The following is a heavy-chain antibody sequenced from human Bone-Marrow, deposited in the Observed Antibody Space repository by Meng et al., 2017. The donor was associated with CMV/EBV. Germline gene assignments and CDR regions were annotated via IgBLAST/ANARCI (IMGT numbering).Heavy chain of an antibody. CDR2: IYWDGDK. CDR3: AHRPTEGLFDY. J-gene: IGHJ4*02. CDR1: GFSLNSNGMG. V-gene: IGHV2-5*02. Sequence: HITFNESGPPLPNPPQTLTLTCTFAGFSLNSNGMGVGWIRQPPGKALEWLALIYWDGDKRYSPSLKSRLTITKDTSNNQVVLTMTNMGPVDTATYFCAHRPTEGLFDYWGQGTLVTVSS.